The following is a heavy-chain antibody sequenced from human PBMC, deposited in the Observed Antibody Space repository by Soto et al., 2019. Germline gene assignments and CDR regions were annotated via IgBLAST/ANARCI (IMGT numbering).Heavy chain of an antibody. Sequence: GGSLRLSCAASGFTFSSYAMHWVRQAPGKGLEWVAVISYDGSNKYYADSVKGRFTISRDNSKNTLYLQMNSLRAEDTAVYYCARGTQNRLRYFALDYWGQGTLVTVSS. J-gene: IGHJ4*02. CDR1: GFTFSSYA. D-gene: IGHD3-9*01. CDR3: ARGTQNRLRYFALDY. V-gene: IGHV3-30-3*01. CDR2: ISYDGSNK.